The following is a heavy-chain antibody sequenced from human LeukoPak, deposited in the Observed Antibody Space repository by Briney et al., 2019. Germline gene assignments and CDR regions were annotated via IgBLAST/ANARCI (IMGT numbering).Heavy chain of an antibody. CDR3: AGHGYCSSTSCLIDY. V-gene: IGHV4-59*01. J-gene: IGHJ4*02. CDR1: GGFFSGYY. D-gene: IGHD2-2*01. CDR2: IYYSGST. Sequence: SETLSLTCAVYGGFFSGYYWSWIRQPPGKGLEWIGYIYYSGSTNYNPSLKSRVTISVDTSKNQFSLKLSSVTAADTAVYYCAGHGYCSSTSCLIDYWGQGTLVTVSS.